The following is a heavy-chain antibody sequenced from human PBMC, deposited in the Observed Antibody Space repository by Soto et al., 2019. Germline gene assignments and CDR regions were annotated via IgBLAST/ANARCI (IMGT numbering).Heavy chain of an antibody. J-gene: IGHJ5*02. CDR2: MNPHSGNT. V-gene: IGHV1-8*01. CDR3: ARGGEDCSGGSCYLWFDP. Sequence: QVQLVQSGAEVKKPGASVKVSCKASGYTFTSYDINWVRQATGQGLEWMGWMNPHSGNTGFAQKFQGRITMTRNTSISTAYMELSSLRSEDTAVYYCARGGEDCSGGSCYLWFDPWGQGTLVTVSS. CDR1: GYTFTSYD. D-gene: IGHD2-15*01.